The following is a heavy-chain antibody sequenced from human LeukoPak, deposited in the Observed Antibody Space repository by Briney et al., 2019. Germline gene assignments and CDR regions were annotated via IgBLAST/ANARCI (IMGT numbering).Heavy chain of an antibody. CDR1: GFTFSSYS. V-gene: IGHV3-48*01. CDR2: ISSSSSSI. D-gene: IGHD6-13*01. CDR3: AREQQLPSSNYHFYVDV. Sequence: GGSLRLSCAASGFTFSSYSMNWVRQAPGKGLEWVSYISSSSSSIYYADSVKGRFTISRDNAKNSLYLQMNSLRAEDTAVYYCAREQQLPSSNYHFYVDVWGKGTTVTVSS. J-gene: IGHJ6*03.